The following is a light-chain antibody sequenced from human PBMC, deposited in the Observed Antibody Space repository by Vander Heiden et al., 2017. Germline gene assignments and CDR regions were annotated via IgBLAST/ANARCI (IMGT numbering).Light chain of an antibody. Sequence: ELLLTQSPATLSLSPGERATLSCRASQSVSSYLAWYQQKPGQAPRLLIYDASNRATGIPARFSGSGSGTDFTLTIISLEPEDFAVYYCQQRSNWPLTFGGGTKVEIK. J-gene: IGKJ4*01. V-gene: IGKV3-11*01. CDR2: DAS. CDR1: QSVSSY. CDR3: QQRSNWPLT.